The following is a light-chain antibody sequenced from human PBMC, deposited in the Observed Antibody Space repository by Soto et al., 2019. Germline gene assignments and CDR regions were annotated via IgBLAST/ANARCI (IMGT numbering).Light chain of an antibody. CDR1: SSDVGPYNL. CDR2: EVV. Sequence: QSVLTQPASVSGSPGQSITISCTGSSSDVGPYNLVSWYQHHPGKAPKLMISEVVKRPSGVSNRFSGSKSGNTASLTISGLQAEDEAAYYCCSYAGSSMFVFGGGTKLTVL. CDR3: CSYAGSSMFV. J-gene: IGLJ2*01. V-gene: IGLV2-23*02.